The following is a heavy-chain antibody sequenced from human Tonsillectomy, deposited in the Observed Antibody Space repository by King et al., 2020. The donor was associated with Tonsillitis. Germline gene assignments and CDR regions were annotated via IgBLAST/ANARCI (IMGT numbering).Heavy chain of an antibody. CDR3: AKADYGSGSSYDYYYYGMDV. CDR1: GFTFSSDG. CDR2: ISYDGSNR. J-gene: IGHJ6*02. V-gene: IGHV3-30*18. Sequence: VQLVESGGGVVQPGRSLRLSCAASGFTFSSDGMHWVRQAPGKGLDWVAFISYDGSNRYYADSVKGRFTISRDNSKNTLYLQMNSLRAEDTAVYYCAKADYGSGSSYDYYYYGMDVWGQGTTVTVSS. D-gene: IGHD3-10*01.